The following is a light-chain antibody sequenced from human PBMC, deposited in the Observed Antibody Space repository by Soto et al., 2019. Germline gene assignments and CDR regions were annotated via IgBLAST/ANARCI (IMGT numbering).Light chain of an antibody. Sequence: DIQMTQSPSSVSASVGDRVTITCRASQDISNWLAWYQQKPGKAPKLLIYVASSLQSGVPSRFSGSGSGTDFTLTISSLQPEGFATYYCKQANRFPLTFGQGTRLEIK. CDR1: QDISNW. J-gene: IGKJ5*01. CDR3: KQANRFPLT. V-gene: IGKV1-12*01. CDR2: VAS.